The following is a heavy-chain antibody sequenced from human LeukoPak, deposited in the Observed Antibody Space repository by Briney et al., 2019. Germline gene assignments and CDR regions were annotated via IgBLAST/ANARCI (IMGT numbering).Heavy chain of an antibody. CDR1: GYTFTGYY. CDR3: ARDSTYGPGSYYNY. V-gene: IGHV1-2*02. J-gene: IGHJ4*02. D-gene: IGHD3-10*01. Sequence: ASVKVSCKASGYTFTGYYMHWVRQAPGQGLEWMGWINPNSGGTNYAQKFQGRVTMTRDTSISTAYMELSRLRSDDTAVYYCARDSTYGPGSYYNYWGQGTLVTVSS. CDR2: INPNSGGT.